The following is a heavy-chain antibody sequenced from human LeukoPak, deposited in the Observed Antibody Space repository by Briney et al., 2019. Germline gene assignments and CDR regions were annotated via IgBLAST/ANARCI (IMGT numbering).Heavy chain of an antibody. CDR3: AKAGSSSWSNYYYYGMDV. D-gene: IGHD6-13*01. CDR2: ISGSGGST. J-gene: IGHJ6*02. Sequence: PGGSLRLSCAASGFTFSSYAMSWVRQAPGKGLEWVSAISGSGGSTYYTDSVKGRFTISRDNSKNTLYLQMNSLRAEDTAVYYCAKAGSSSWSNYYYYGMDVWGQGTTVTVSS. V-gene: IGHV3-23*01. CDR1: GFTFSSYA.